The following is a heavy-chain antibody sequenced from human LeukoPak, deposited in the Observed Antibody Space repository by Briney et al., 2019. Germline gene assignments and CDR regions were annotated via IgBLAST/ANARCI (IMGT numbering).Heavy chain of an antibody. CDR3: ANSIWSGYCGGGGAYDY. V-gene: IGHV3-33*06. D-gene: IGHD3-3*01. Sequence: GGSLRLSCAASGFTFSSYGMHWVRQAPGKGLEWVAVIWYDGSNKYYADSVKGRFTISRDNSKTTLYLKMNSLRAEDTAVYYCANSIWSGYCGGGGAYDYWGQGTLVTVSS. CDR2: IWYDGSNK. CDR1: GFTFSSYG. J-gene: IGHJ4*02.